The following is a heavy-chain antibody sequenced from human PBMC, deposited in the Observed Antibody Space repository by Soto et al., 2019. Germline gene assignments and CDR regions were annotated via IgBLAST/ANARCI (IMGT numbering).Heavy chain of an antibody. CDR2: IYYTGST. CDR1: GDSISSSSSY. J-gene: IGHJ4*02. CDR3: ARWFSGGYATFEY. D-gene: IGHD1-26*01. V-gene: IGHV4-39*01. Sequence: HLQLQESGPGLVKPSETLSLTCAVSGDSISSSSSYWGWIRQPPGKGLEWIGNIYYTGSTYYNPSLKSRVTISVDTSKNEFSLKLTSVTAADTAVFYCARWFSGGYATFEYWGQGTLVTVSS.